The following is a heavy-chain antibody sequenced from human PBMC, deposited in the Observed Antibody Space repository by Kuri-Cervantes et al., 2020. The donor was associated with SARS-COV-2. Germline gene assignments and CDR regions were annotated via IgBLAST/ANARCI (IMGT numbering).Heavy chain of an antibody. CDR1: GFTFSSYA. J-gene: IGHJ6*02. Sequence: GGSLRLSCAASGFTFSSYAMSWVRQAPGKGLEWVSAISGSGCSTYYADSVKGRFTISRDNSKNTLYLQMNSLRAEDTAVYYCAKGELLWFGEQQSGGMDVWLQGTTVTVSS. CDR2: ISGSGCST. CDR3: AKGELLWFGEQQSGGMDV. D-gene: IGHD3-10*01. V-gene: IGHV3-23*01.